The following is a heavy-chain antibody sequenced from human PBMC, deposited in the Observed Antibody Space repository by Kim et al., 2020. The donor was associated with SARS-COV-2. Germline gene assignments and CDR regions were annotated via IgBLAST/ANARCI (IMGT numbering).Heavy chain of an antibody. J-gene: IGHJ6*02. CDR3: ARYRGSYYYYGMDV. Sequence: AASVKGAFTISRDNSKTTLYLQMNSLRAEDTAVYYCARYRGSYYYYGMDVWGQGTTVTVSS. D-gene: IGHD2-15*01. V-gene: IGHV3-66*01.